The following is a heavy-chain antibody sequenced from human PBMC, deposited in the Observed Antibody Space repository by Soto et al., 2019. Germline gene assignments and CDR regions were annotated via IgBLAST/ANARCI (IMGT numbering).Heavy chain of an antibody. CDR3: AAGRIVGVSDY. J-gene: IGHJ4*02. V-gene: IGHV1-58*01. D-gene: IGHD1-26*01. Sequence: SVKVSCKASGFTFTSSAVQWVRQARGQRLEWIGWIVVGSGNTNYAQKFQERVTITRDMSTSTAYTELSSLRSEDTAVYYCAAGRIVGVSDYWGQGTLVTVSS. CDR1: GFTFTSSA. CDR2: IVVGSGNT.